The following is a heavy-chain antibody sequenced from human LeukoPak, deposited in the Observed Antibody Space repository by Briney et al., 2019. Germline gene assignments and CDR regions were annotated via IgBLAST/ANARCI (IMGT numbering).Heavy chain of an antibody. D-gene: IGHD3-22*01. CDR1: GFTFSNAW. Sequence: GGSLRLSCAASGFTFSNAWMSWVRQAPGRGLEWVGRIKSKTDGGTAGYAAPVKGRFTISRDDSKNTLYLQMNSLKTEDTAVYYCTTDGYYYDSSGYPYDAFDIWGQGTMVTVSS. CDR2: IKSKTDGGTA. J-gene: IGHJ3*02. CDR3: TTDGYYYDSSGYPYDAFDI. V-gene: IGHV3-15*01.